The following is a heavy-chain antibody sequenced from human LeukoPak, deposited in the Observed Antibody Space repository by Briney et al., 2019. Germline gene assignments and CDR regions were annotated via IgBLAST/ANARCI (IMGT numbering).Heavy chain of an antibody. CDR3: ARDGGNLRSKVGMDV. V-gene: IGHV3-66*01. CDR2: IYGADNT. Sequence: GRSLRLSCGASGFSVSNNYMSWVRQAPGKGLEWVSVIYGADNTYYADSVRGRFTVSRDNSKNTVYLQMNSLRAEDTAVYYYARDGGNLRSKVGMDVWGQGTTVTVSS. CDR1: GFSVSNNY. D-gene: IGHD4-23*01. J-gene: IGHJ6*02.